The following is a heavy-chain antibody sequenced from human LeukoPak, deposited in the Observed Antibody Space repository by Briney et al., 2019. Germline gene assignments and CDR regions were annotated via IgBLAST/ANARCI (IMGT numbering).Heavy chain of an antibody. D-gene: IGHD2-15*01. CDR3: ASSSVVVAAYFDY. Sequence: GSLRLSCAASGFTFSTYSMDWVRQAPGKGLEWVSYISKSGSTIYYADSVKGRFTISRDNSKNTLYLQMNSLRAEDTAVYYCASSSVVVAAYFDYWGQGTLVTVSS. CDR2: ISKSGSTI. CDR1: GFTFSTYS. J-gene: IGHJ4*02. V-gene: IGHV3-48*01.